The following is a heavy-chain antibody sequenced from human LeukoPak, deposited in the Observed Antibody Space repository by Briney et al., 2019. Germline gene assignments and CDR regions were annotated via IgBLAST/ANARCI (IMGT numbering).Heavy chain of an antibody. Sequence: GGCLRLSCAASGFTFSSYAMNWVRQAPGKGLEWVSTISGCGGSTYYADSVKGRFTISRDNSKNTLYLQMNSLRAEDTAVYYCAKALGGSGSNFDYWGQGTLVTVSS. CDR2: ISGCGGST. V-gene: IGHV3-23*01. CDR3: AKALGGSGSNFDY. CDR1: GFTFSSYA. D-gene: IGHD3-10*01. J-gene: IGHJ4*02.